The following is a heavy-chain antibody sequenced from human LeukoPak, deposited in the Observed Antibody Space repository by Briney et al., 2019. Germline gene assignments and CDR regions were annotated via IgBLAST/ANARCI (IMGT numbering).Heavy chain of an antibody. CDR1: GLTFSSYA. D-gene: IGHD6-13*01. Sequence: GVSVRLSCAASGLTFSSYAVKWVRQAPGKGLEGVSSITGSGGSTYHADSVRGRLTISRDNSKNTQFLQMNSLRAEDTAIYYCAKDGGIAAFFDYWGQGTLVTVSS. J-gene: IGHJ4*02. CDR2: ITGSGGST. CDR3: AKDGGIAAFFDY. V-gene: IGHV3-23*01.